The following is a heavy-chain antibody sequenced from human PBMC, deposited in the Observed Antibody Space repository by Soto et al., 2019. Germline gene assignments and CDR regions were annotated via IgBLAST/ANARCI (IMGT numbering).Heavy chain of an antibody. CDR3: ARAKGGVVAAPYYYGMDV. Sequence: ASVKVSCKASGYTFTGYYMQWVRQAPGQGLEWMGWINPNSGGTNYAQKFQGRVTMTRDTSISTAYMELSRLRSDDTAVYYCARAKGGVVAAPYYYGMDVWGQGTTVTVSS. CDR2: INPNSGGT. D-gene: IGHD2-15*01. J-gene: IGHJ6*02. CDR1: GYTFTGYY. V-gene: IGHV1-2*02.